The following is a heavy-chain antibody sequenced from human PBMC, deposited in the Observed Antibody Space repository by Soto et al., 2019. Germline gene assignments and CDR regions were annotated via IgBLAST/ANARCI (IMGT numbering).Heavy chain of an antibody. Sequence: QVQLVQSGAEEKKPGASVKVSCKASGYTFTSYAMHWVRQAPGQRLEWMGWINVGNGNTKYSQKFQGRVTITRDTSASPAYMELSSLRSEDTAVYYCARRGDGMDVWGQGTTVTVSS. D-gene: IGHD3-10*01. J-gene: IGHJ6*02. V-gene: IGHV1-3*05. CDR3: ARRGDGMDV. CDR1: GYTFTSYA. CDR2: INVGNGNT.